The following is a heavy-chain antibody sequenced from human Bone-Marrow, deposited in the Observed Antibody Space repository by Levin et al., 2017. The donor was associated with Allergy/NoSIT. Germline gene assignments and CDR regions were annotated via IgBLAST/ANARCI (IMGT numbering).Heavy chain of an antibody. CDR2: IYYSGST. CDR1: GGSISSGGYY. Sequence: SQTLSLTCTVSGGSISSGGYYWSWIRQHPGKGLEWIGYIYYSGSTYYNPSLKSRVTISVDTSKNQFSLKLSSVTAADTAVYYCARIRRLEWWYDGFDPWGQGTLVTVSS. D-gene: IGHD2-15*01. J-gene: IGHJ5*02. V-gene: IGHV4-31*03. CDR3: ARIRRLEWWYDGFDP.